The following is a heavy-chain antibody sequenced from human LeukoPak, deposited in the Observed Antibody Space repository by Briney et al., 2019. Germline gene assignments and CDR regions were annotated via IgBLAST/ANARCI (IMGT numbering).Heavy chain of an antibody. CDR2: IKSRKDGETT. J-gene: IGHJ4*02. V-gene: IGHV3-15*01. CDR3: SKGAPSGSFYDY. D-gene: IGHD1-26*01. Sequence: AGGSLRLSCAASGFTFTNAWMHWARQAPGKGLEWVARIKSRKDGETTDYAAPVNGRFTISRDDSVNTVYLQMQSLNTEDTAVYYCSKGAPSGSFYDYWGQGTLVTVSS. CDR1: GFTFTNAW.